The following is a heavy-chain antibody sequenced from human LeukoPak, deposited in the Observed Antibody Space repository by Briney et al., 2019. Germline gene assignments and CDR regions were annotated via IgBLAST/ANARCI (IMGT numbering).Heavy chain of an antibody. Sequence: SETLSLTCTVSGGSISNSSYYWGWIRQPPGKGLAWIGSIYYSGNTYYNPSLKSRVTISVDTSKNQFSLKLSSVIAADTAVYSCARVSIIYGDLFDSWGQGTLVTVSS. V-gene: IGHV4-39*07. D-gene: IGHD4-17*01. J-gene: IGHJ4*02. CDR1: GGSISNSSYY. CDR3: ARVSIIYGDLFDS. CDR2: IYYSGNT.